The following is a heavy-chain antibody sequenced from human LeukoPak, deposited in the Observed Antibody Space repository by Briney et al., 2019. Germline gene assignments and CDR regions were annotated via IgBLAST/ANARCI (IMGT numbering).Heavy chain of an antibody. J-gene: IGHJ4*02. Sequence: SETLSLTCTVSGYSISSGYYWGWIRQPPGKGLEWIGEINHSGSTNYNPSLKSRVTISVDTSKNQFSLKLSSVTAADTAVYYCARAGYYGSGSHDYWGQGTLVTVSS. CDR2: INHSGST. D-gene: IGHD3-10*01. CDR1: GYSISSGYY. CDR3: ARAGYYGSGSHDY. V-gene: IGHV4-38-2*02.